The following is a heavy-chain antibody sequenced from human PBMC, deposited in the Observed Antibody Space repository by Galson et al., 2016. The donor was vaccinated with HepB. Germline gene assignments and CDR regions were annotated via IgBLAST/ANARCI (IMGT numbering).Heavy chain of an antibody. CDR1: GGSFSGYY. CDR2: INDSGNT. CDR3: ARDYYKSSDYYLDV. V-gene: IGHV4-34*01. D-gene: IGHD3-22*01. J-gene: IGHJ6*03. Sequence: SETLSLTCAVYGGSFSGYYWTWIRQPPGKGLEWIGEINDSGNTNYNPFLKGRVTIPIDTTKNVFSLTLDPLTAADKAVYYFARDYYKSSDYYLDVWGKGTTVTVSS.